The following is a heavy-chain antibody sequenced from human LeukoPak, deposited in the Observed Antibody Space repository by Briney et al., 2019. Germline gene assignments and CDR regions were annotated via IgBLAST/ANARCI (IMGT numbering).Heavy chain of an antibody. V-gene: IGHV4-34*01. Sequence: SETLSLTCAVYGGSFSGYYWSWIRQPPGKGLEWIGEINHSGSTNYNPSLKSRVTISVDTSKNQFSLKLSSVTAADTAVYYCARGLRLRYFDWSTRGSFDYWGQGTLVTVSS. CDR1: GGSFSGYY. J-gene: IGHJ4*02. CDR3: ARGLRLRYFDWSTRGSFDY. D-gene: IGHD3-9*01. CDR2: INHSGST.